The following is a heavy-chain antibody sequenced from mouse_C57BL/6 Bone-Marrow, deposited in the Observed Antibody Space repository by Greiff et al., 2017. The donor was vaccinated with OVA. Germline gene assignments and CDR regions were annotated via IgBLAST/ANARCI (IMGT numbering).Heavy chain of an antibody. CDR1: GYTFTSYW. CDR2: IHPNSGST. Sequence: QVQLKQSGAELIKPGASVKLSCKASGYTFTSYWMHWVKQRPGQGLEWIGMIHPNSGSTNYNEKFKSKATLTVDKSSSTAYMQLSSLTSEDSAVYYCASQAWFAYWGQGTLVTVSA. J-gene: IGHJ3*01. D-gene: IGHD3-2*02. CDR3: ASQAWFAY. V-gene: IGHV1-64*01.